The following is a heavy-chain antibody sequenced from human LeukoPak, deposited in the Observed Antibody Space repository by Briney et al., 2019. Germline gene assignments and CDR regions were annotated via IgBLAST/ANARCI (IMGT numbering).Heavy chain of an antibody. Sequence: GGSLRLSRAASGFTFSSYAMSWVRQAPGKGLEWVSAISGSGGSTYYADSVKGRFTISRDNSKNTLYLQMNSLRAEDTAVYDCAKGYCSSTSCYPYYFDYWGQGTLVTVSS. CDR3: AKGYCSSTSCYPYYFDY. D-gene: IGHD2-2*01. V-gene: IGHV3-23*01. J-gene: IGHJ4*02. CDR1: GFTFSSYA. CDR2: ISGSGGST.